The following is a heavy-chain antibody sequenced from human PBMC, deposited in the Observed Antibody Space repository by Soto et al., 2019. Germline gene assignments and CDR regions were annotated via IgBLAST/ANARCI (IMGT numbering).Heavy chain of an antibody. V-gene: IGHV1-18*01. CDR2: ISAYNGNT. Sequence: ASVKVSCKASGYTFTSYGISWVRQAPGQGLEWMGWISAYNGNTNYAQKLQGRVTMTTDTSTSTAYMELRSLRSDDTAVYYCARVVVPDARHTLNCYCGMDVWGQGTTVTVSS. J-gene: IGHJ6*02. D-gene: IGHD2-2*01. CDR3: ARVVVPDARHTLNCYCGMDV. CDR1: GYTFTSYG.